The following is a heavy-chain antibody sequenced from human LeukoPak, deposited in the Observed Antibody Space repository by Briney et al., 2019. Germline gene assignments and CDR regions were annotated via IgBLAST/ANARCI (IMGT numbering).Heavy chain of an antibody. J-gene: IGHJ4*02. CDR1: GFTFSSHN. D-gene: IGHD3-22*01. CDR2: ISTSSSYI. Sequence: GGSLRLSCAASGFTFSSHNMNWVRQAPGKGLEWVSSISTSSSYIYYADSVKGRFTISRDNSKNTLYLQMNSLRAEDTAVYYCAKDDYYDTSGYRDWGQGTLVTVSS. CDR3: AKDDYYDTSGYRD. V-gene: IGHV3-21*01.